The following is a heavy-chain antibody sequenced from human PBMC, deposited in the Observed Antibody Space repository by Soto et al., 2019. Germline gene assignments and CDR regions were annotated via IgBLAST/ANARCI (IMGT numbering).Heavy chain of an antibody. J-gene: IGHJ4*02. D-gene: IGHD5-18*01. CDR3: ARDLLSYPLHY. CDR2: IFYNGIT. V-gene: IGHV4-39*07. CDR1: GGSISSISHS. Sequence: SETLSLTCTVSGGSISSISHSWGWIRQSPGQGLEWIGNIFYNGITYYNPSLKSRVTISVDTSKNQFSLKLSSVTAADTAVYYCARDLLSYPLHYWGQGTLVTVSS.